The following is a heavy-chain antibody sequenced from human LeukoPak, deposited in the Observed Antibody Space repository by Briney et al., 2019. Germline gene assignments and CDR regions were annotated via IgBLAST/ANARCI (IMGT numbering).Heavy chain of an antibody. D-gene: IGHD1-26*01. CDR1: GGSFSSSY. Sequence: SETLSLTCTVSGGSFSSSYWSWIRQPAGKGLEWIGRIYTSGSTNFNPSLKSRVTISIDKSKNPISLKLNSVTAADTAVYYCARGYSGNYLRFDPWGQGTLVTVSS. V-gene: IGHV4-4*07. J-gene: IGHJ5*02. CDR3: ARGYSGNYLRFDP. CDR2: IYTSGST.